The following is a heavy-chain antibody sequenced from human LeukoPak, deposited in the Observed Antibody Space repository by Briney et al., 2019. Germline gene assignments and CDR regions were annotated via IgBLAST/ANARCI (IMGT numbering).Heavy chain of an antibody. Sequence: KPSETLSLTCAVSGGSISSGGYSWSWIRQPPGKGLEWIGYIYHSGSTYYNPSLKSRVTISVDRSKNQFSLKLSSVTAADTAVYYCARALELATDYWGQGTLVTVSS. CDR2: IYHSGST. J-gene: IGHJ4*02. CDR3: ARALELATDY. D-gene: IGHD5-24*01. V-gene: IGHV4-30-2*01. CDR1: GGSISSGGYS.